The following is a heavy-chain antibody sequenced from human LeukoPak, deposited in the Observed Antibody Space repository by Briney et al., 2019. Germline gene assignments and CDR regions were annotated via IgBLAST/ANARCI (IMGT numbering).Heavy chain of an antibody. D-gene: IGHD1-14*01. V-gene: IGHV1-46*01. CDR2: INPSGGST. Sequence: ASVKVSCTASGYTFTSYYMHWVRQAPGQGLEWMGIINPSGGSTSYARKFQGRVTMTRDTSTSTVYMELSSLRSEDTAVYYCARPSVGYYFDYWGQGTLVTVSS. CDR1: GYTFTSYY. J-gene: IGHJ4*02. CDR3: ARPSVGYYFDY.